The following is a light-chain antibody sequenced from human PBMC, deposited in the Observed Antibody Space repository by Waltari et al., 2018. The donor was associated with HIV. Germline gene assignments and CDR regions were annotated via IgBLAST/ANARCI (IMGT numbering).Light chain of an antibody. CDR1: CSHTGAGYD. CDR2: GNT. Sequence: QSVLTQPPSVSGAPGQRVPISCTGSCSHTGAGYDVPWFQQLPGTAPKLLIYGNTNRPSGVPDRFSGSKSGTSASLAITGLQAEDEGDYYCQSYDSGLSAYVFGTGTKVTVL. V-gene: IGLV1-40*01. CDR3: QSYDSGLSAYV. J-gene: IGLJ1*01.